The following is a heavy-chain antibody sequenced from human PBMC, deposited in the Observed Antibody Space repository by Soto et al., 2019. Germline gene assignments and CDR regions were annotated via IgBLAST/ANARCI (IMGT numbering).Heavy chain of an antibody. CDR1: GFTFSNAW. D-gene: IGHD3-10*01. Sequence: PGGSLRLSCAASGFTFSNAWMSWVRQAPGKGLEWVGRIKSKTDGGTTDYAAPVKGRFTISRDDSKNTLYLQMNSLKTEDTAVYYCTTDFGDYGSGSVYYYYYYMDVWGKGTTVTXSS. J-gene: IGHJ6*03. V-gene: IGHV3-15*01. CDR2: IKSKTDGGTT. CDR3: TTDFGDYGSGSVYYYYYYMDV.